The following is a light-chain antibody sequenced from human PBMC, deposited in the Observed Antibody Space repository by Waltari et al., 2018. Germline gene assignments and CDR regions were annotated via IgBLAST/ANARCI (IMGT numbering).Light chain of an antibody. V-gene: IGLV3-10*01. CDR3: YATEDAGHHRV. CDR1: ALSKKY. CDR2: QDT. J-gene: IGLJ2*01. Sequence: SYDLTQTPSVSVSPGQTARITCSGDALSKKYAYWFQQKSGQAPILVIYQDTKRPSGSPERCSGSSSGTMATLTISGARVEDEADYYCYATEDAGHHRVFGGGTKVTVL.